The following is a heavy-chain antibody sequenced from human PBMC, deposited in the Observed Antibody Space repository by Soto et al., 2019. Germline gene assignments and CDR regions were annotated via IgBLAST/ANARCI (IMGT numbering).Heavy chain of an antibody. CDR1: GGSFSGYY. V-gene: IGHV4-34*01. CDR3: ARGRTIFGVVIVYFDY. D-gene: IGHD3-3*01. Sequence: PSETLSLTCAVYGGSFSGYYWSWIRQPPGKGLEWIGEINHSGSTNYNPSLKSRVTISVDTSKNQFSLKLSSVTAADTAVYYCARGRTIFGVVIVYFDYWGQGTLVTVSS. CDR2: INHSGST. J-gene: IGHJ4*02.